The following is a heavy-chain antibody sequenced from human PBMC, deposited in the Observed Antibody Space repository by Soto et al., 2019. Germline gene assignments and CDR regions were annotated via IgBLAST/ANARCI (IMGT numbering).Heavy chain of an antibody. D-gene: IGHD1-26*01. CDR3: ARALAGSYDY. CDR1: GYSVSSKSAT. J-gene: IGHJ4*02. Sequence: TLSLTCAISGYSVSSKSATWNWIRQSPSRGLEWLGRTYYRSKWSTDYAVSVKGRITVSPDTSKNQFSLRLNSVTPEDTAVYYCARALAGSYDYWGQGTLVTVSS. V-gene: IGHV6-1*01. CDR2: TYYRSKWST.